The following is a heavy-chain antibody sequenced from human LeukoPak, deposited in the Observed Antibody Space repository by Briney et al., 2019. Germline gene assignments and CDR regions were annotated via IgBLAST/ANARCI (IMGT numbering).Heavy chain of an antibody. CDR2: IVVGSGNT. J-gene: IGHJ4*02. CDR1: GFTFTSSA. CDR3: ARDLSDVHRDSEFDY. V-gene: IGHV1-58*01. Sequence: ASVKVSCKASGFTFTSSAVQWVRQARGQHLEWIGWIVVGSGNTNYAQKFQERVTITRDMSTSTAYMELSSLRSEDTAVYYCARDLSDVHRDSEFDYWGQGTLVTVSS. D-gene: IGHD2-15*01.